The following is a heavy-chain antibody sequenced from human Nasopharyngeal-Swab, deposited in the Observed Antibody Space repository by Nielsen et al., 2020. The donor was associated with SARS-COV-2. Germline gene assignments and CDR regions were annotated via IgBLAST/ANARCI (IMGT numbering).Heavy chain of an antibody. J-gene: IGHJ6*02. V-gene: IGHV4-59*01. CDR3: ARGSGSYYYAMDV. CDR2: IYCSGST. CDR1: GGSISGYY. Sequence: SETLSLTCTVSGGSISGYYWSWIRQPPGKGLEWIGYIYCSGSTNYNPSLKSRVTISVDTSKTQFSLNLNSVTAADTAVYYCARGSGSYYYAMDVWGQGTTVTVSS. D-gene: IGHD6-19*01.